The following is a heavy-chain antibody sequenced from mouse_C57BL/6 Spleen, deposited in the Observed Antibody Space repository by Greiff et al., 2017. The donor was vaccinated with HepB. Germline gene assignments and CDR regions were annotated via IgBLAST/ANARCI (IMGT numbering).Heavy chain of an antibody. Sequence: EVKLQESGGGLVKPGGSLKLSCAASGFTFSDYGMHWVRQAPEKGLEWVAYISSGSSTIYYADTVKGRFTISRDNAKNTLFLQMTSLRSEDTAMYYCARERLPYYFDYWGQGTTLTVSS. CDR3: ARERLPYYFDY. D-gene: IGHD2-4*01. CDR2: ISSGSSTI. V-gene: IGHV5-17*01. CDR1: GFTFSDYG. J-gene: IGHJ2*01.